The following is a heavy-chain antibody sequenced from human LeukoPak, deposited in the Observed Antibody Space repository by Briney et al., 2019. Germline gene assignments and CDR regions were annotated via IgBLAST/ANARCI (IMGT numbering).Heavy chain of an antibody. CDR2: IRASGDRT. J-gene: IGHJ4*02. V-gene: IGHV3-23*01. CDR1: GFTFINYG. D-gene: IGHD2-15*01. CDR3: AVLAVPAVGY. Sequence: GGSLRLSCVVSGFTFINYGMSWVRQAPGKGLEWVSTIRASGDRTYYAESVKGRFTMSGDKYKNTLYLQMSNLGAEDTAVYHCAVLAVPAVGYWGQGTLVIVSS.